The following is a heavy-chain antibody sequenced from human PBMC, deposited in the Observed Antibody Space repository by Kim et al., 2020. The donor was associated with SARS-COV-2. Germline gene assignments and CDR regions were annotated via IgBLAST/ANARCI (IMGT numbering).Heavy chain of an antibody. V-gene: IGHV4-31*03. CDR2: IYYSGST. CDR3: ARLRYFDWLLPRFDY. D-gene: IGHD3-9*01. CDR1: GGSISSGGYY. J-gene: IGHJ4*02. Sequence: SETLSLTCTVSGGSISSGGYYWSWIRQHPGKGLEWIGYIYYSGSTYYNPSLKSRVTISVDTSKNQFSLKLSSVTAADTAVYYCARLRYFDWLLPRFDYWGQGTLVTVSS.